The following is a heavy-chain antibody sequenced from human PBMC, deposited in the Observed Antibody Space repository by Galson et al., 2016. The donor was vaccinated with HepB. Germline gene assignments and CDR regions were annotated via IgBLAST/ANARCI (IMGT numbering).Heavy chain of an antibody. CDR3: ATGWYIDS. CDR2: IKQDGSET. V-gene: IGHV3-7*03. CDR1: GVTFSSYW. D-gene: IGHD6-19*01. J-gene: IGHJ4*02. Sequence: SLRLSCAASGVTFSSYWMNWVRQAPGKGLEWVAIIKQDGSETYYVDSVKGRFTISRDNAKNSLYLQMNSLRAEDTALYYGATGWYIDSWGQGTLVTVSS.